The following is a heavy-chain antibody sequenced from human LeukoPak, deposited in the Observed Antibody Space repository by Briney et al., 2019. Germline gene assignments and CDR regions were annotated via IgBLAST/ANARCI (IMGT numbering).Heavy chain of an antibody. CDR2: IYYSGST. Sequence: SETLSLTCTVSGDSINSYYWGWIRQPPGKGLEWIGHIYYSGSTNYNPSLKSRVTISVDRSKNQFSLKLSSVIAADTAVYYCARGSGYYYPYFDYWGQGNLVTVSS. CDR1: GDSINSYY. CDR3: ARGSGYYYPYFDY. D-gene: IGHD3-22*01. J-gene: IGHJ4*02. V-gene: IGHV4-59*01.